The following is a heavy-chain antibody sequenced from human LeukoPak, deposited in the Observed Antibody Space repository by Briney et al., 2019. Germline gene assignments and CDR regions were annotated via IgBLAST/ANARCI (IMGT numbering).Heavy chain of an antibody. J-gene: IGHJ4*02. CDR3: ARDSYYYDSSGYFAY. V-gene: IGHV3-30*01. CDR2: ISYDGSDK. D-gene: IGHD3-22*01. CDR1: GFTFSSFA. Sequence: GGSLRLSCAASGFTFSSFAMHWVRQAPGKGLEWVAVISYDGSDKYYADSVKGRSTISRDNSKNTLYLQMNSLRVEDTAVYYCARDSYYYDSSGYFAYWGQGTLVTVSS.